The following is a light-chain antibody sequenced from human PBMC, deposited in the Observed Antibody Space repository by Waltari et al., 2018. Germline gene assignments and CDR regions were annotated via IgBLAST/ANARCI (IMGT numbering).Light chain of an antibody. V-gene: IGLV2-18*02. CDR1: SSDVGNGNR. CDR3: NAFTTTSTFV. CDR2: AVN. Sequence: QSALTQPPSVSGAPGQSVTISCSGTSSDVGNGNRVSWFQQPPGTAPKLLIYAVNTRPSGVPDRFSGSKSGNTASLTISGLQTEDEGDYYCNAFTTTSTFVFGTGTRVTVL. J-gene: IGLJ1*01.